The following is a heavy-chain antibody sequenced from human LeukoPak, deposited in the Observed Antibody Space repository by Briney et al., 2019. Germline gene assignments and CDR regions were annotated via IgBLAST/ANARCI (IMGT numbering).Heavy chain of an antibody. CDR2: ISAYNGNT. CDR3: ARVYYDFWSGYEYDAFDI. D-gene: IGHD3-3*01. Sequence: SVKVSCKASGYTFTSYGISWVRQAPGQGLEWMGWISAYNGNTNYAQKLQGRVTMTTDTSTSTAYLDLRSLRSDDTAVYYCARVYYDFWSGYEYDAFDIWGQGTMVTVSS. CDR1: GYTFTSYG. J-gene: IGHJ3*02. V-gene: IGHV1-18*01.